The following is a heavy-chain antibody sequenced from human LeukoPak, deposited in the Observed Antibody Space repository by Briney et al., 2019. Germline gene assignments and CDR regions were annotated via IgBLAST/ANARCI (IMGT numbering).Heavy chain of an antibody. Sequence: GGSLRLSCAASGFTFSSYAMSWVRQAPGKGLEWVSAISGSGGSTYYADSVKGRFTISRDDSKNTLYLQMNSLRAEDTAVYYCAKAPSRYYDSSGYFDYWGQGTLVTVSS. CDR3: AKAPSRYYDSSGYFDY. CDR2: ISGSGGST. V-gene: IGHV3-23*01. J-gene: IGHJ4*02. D-gene: IGHD3-22*01. CDR1: GFTFSSYA.